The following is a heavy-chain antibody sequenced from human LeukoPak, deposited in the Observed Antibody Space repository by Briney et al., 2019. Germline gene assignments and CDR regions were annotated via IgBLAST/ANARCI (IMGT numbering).Heavy chain of an antibody. CDR2: IQYSGSS. Sequence: PSETLSLTCTLSGGAISSYYWSWIRQPPGKGLEWIGYIQYSGSSNYNSSLKSRVTISVDTSQNHFSLKVSSVTAADTAVYYCARGKRWLQSPFDYWGQGTLVTVSS. CDR3: ARGKRWLQSPFDY. D-gene: IGHD5-24*01. CDR1: GGAISSYY. V-gene: IGHV4-59*01. J-gene: IGHJ4*02.